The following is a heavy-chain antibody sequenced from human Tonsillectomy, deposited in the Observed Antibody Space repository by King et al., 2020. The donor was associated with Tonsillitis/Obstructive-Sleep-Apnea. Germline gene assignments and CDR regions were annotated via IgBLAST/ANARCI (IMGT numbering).Heavy chain of an antibody. J-gene: IGHJ3*02. CDR1: EFTFTSYA. D-gene: IGHD3-3*01. CDR2: INTHTGNP. Sequence: VQLVESGYELKKPGASVKVSCKASEFTFTSYAMNWVRQAPGQGLEWMGWINTHTGNPTYAQGFTGRFVFSLDISVSTAYLQINSLKAEDTAVYYCAREGRSQTYYDFWSGSPDAFDIWGQGTMVTVSS. V-gene: IGHV7-4-1*02. CDR3: AREGRSQTYYDFWSGSPDAFDI.